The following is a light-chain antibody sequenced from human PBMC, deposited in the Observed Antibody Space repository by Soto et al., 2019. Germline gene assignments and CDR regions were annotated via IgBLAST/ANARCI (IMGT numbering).Light chain of an antibody. CDR1: KLGDKY. CDR2: QDS. J-gene: IGLJ2*01. CDR3: QAWDSSTVG. V-gene: IGLV3-1*01. Sequence: SYELTQPPSVSVSPGQTASIPRSGAKLGDKYACWYQQKPGQSPVLVIYQDSKRPSGIPERFSGSNSGNTATLTISGTQAMDEADYYCQAWDSSTVGFGGGTKLTVL.